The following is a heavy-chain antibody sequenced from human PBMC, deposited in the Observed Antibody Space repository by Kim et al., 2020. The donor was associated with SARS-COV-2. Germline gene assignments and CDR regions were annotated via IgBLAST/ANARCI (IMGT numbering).Heavy chain of an antibody. CDR1: GGSISSYY. J-gene: IGHJ3*02. V-gene: IGHV4-59*13. CDR3: AREMKQLVHSALNI. D-gene: IGHD6-6*01. CDR2: IHYSGYT. Sequence: SETLSLTCTVSGGSISSYYWSWIRQPPGKGLEWIGYIHYSGYTKYNPSLKSRVTTSVDTSKNQFSLNLTSVTAADTAVYYGAREMKQLVHSALNIWGPGT.